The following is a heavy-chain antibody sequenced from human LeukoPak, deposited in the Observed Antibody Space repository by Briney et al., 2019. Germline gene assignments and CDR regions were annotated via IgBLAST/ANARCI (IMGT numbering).Heavy chain of an antibody. J-gene: IGHJ5*02. D-gene: IGHD4-17*01. V-gene: IGHV1-2*02. CDR2: INPNSGGT. CDR1: GYTLTGYY. CDR3: AAHDYGDYWFDP. Sequence: ASVKVSCKASGYTLTGYYLHWVRQAPGQGLEWMGWINPNSGGTNYAQKFQGRVTMTRDTSISTAYMELSRLRSDDTAVYYCAAHDYGDYWFDPWGQGALVIVSS.